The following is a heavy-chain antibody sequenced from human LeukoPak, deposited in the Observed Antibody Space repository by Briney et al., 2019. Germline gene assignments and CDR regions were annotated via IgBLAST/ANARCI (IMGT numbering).Heavy chain of an antibody. D-gene: IGHD6-19*01. CDR1: GYILTRNW. CDR2: VYPGDYTDT. J-gene: IGHJ2*01. V-gene: IGHV5-51*01. CDR3: VRHRGTSIAVAIDL. Sequence: GESLKIYCEISGYILTRNWIGWVGQVPGRGLECMGLVYPGDYTDTKYSPPFQGQVTFSADKSMSTAYLQWSSLKASDTAMYYCVRHRGTSIAVAIDLWGRGTLVTVSS.